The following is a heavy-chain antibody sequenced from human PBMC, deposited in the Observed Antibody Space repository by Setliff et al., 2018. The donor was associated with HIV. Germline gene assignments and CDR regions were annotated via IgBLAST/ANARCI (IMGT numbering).Heavy chain of an antibody. Sequence: SETLSLTCTVSGGSISSSSYYWGWIRQPPGKGLEWIGSIYYSGSTYYNPSLKSRVTISVDTSKNQFSLTLNSVTAADTAVYYCARGRNCGNGCYSSADHWGLGTLVTVSS. J-gene: IGHJ4*02. D-gene: IGHD2-21*01. CDR3: ARGRNCGNGCYSSADH. CDR1: GGSISSSSYY. V-gene: IGHV4-39*07. CDR2: IYYSGST.